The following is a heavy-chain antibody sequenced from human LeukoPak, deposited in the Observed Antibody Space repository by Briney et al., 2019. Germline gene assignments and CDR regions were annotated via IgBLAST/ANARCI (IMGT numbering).Heavy chain of an antibody. D-gene: IGHD6-13*01. CDR1: GGSFSGYY. CDR3: ARAYSSSWYFNWFDP. V-gene: IGHV4-34*01. CDR2: INHSGST. Sequence: SETLSLTCAVYGGSFSGYYWSWIRQPPGKGLEWIGEINHSGSTNYNPSLKTRVTISVDTSKNQFSLKLSSVTAADTAVYFCARAYSSSWYFNWFDPWGQGTLVTVSS. J-gene: IGHJ5*02.